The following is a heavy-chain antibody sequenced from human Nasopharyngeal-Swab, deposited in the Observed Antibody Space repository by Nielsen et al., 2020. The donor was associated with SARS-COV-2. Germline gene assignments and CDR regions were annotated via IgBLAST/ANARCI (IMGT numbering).Heavy chain of an antibody. J-gene: IGHJ4*02. CDR3: ATDLDHFGGENRFDS. V-gene: IGHV4-4*08. Sequence: SETLSLTCIVSGDSMSRFWWSWIRQAPGKGLEWVGYISATGTTTYNPSLKSRATISIDSSRRQFSLRLSSVTAADTAVYYCATDLDHFGGENRFDSWGQGTLVTVSS. CDR1: GDSMSRFW. D-gene: IGHD4-23*01. CDR2: ISATGTT.